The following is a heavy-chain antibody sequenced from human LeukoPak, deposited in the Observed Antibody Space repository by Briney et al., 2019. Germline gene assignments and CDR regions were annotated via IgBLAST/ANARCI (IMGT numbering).Heavy chain of an antibody. CDR3: ARHGYSSSWYTNWSYYYYMDV. CDR2: IYPGDSDT. D-gene: IGHD6-13*01. Sequence: PGESLKISCKGSGYSFTSYWIGWVRQMPGKGLEWMGIIYPGDSDTRYSPSFQGQVTISADKSISTAYLQWSSLKASDTAMYYCARHGYSSSWYTNWSYYYYMDVWGQGTLVTVSS. V-gene: IGHV5-51*01. CDR1: GYSFTSYW. J-gene: IGHJ6*03.